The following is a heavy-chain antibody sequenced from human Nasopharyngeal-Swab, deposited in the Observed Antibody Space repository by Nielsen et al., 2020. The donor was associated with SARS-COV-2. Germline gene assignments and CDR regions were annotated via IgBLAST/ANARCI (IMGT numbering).Heavy chain of an antibody. D-gene: IGHD1-26*01. CDR2: RNSDGSST. CDR3: VRGRWDSGSDY. Sequence: GESLKISCAASGFTFSNSWMHWVRQAPGKGLVWVSRRNSDGSSTTYADSVQGRFAISRDNAKNTLYLEMSRLRAEDSGVYYCVRGRWDSGSDYWGRGTQVTVSS. V-gene: IGHV3-74*01. J-gene: IGHJ4*02. CDR1: GFTFSNSW.